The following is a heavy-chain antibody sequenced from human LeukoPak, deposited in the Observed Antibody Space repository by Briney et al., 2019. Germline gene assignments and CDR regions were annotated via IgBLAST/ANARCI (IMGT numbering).Heavy chain of an antibody. CDR2: IYYSGST. CDR1: GGSISSYY. Sequence: PSETLSLTCTVSGGSISSYYWSWIRQPPGKGLEWIGIIYYSGSTNYNPSLKSRVTISVDTSKNQFSLKLSSVTAADTAVYYCARARIAVAGILYYYYGMDVWGQGTTVTVSS. CDR3: ARARIAVAGILYYYYGMDV. J-gene: IGHJ6*02. D-gene: IGHD6-19*01. V-gene: IGHV4-59*01.